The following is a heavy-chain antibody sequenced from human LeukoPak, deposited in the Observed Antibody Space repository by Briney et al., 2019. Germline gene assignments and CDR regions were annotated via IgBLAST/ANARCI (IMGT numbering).Heavy chain of an antibody. CDR3: ARDAEMVTPYYYVMDV. CDR1: GGSISSDF. CDR2: IYYSGST. D-gene: IGHD5-24*01. V-gene: IGHV4-59*01. J-gene: IGHJ6*02. Sequence: KSSETLSLTCTVSGGSISSDFWSWIRQPPGKGLEWIGYIYYSGSTNYNSSLKSRVTISVDRSKNQFSLKLSSVTAADTAVYYCARDAEMVTPYYYVMDVWGQGTTVTVSS.